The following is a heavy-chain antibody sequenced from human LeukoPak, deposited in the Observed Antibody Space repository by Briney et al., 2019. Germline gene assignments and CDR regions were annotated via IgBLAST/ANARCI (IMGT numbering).Heavy chain of an antibody. CDR1: GGSISSSSYY. V-gene: IGHV4-61*05. Sequence: SETLSLTCTVSGGSISSSSYYWGWIRQPPGKGLEWIGYIYYSGSTNYNPSLKSRVTISVDTSKNQFSLKLSSVTAADTAVYYCARGRDGFSQRYFDYWGQGTLVTVSS. CDR2: IYYSGST. J-gene: IGHJ4*02. CDR3: ARGRDGFSQRYFDY. D-gene: IGHD5-24*01.